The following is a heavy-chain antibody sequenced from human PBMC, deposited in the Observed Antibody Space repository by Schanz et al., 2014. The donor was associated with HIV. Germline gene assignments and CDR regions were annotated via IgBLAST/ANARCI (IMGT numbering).Heavy chain of an antibody. J-gene: IGHJ4*02. CDR2: ISGSISTT. CDR1: EFPFSHNA. D-gene: IGHD2-15*01. CDR3: AKFGRLLGNFDD. V-gene: IGHV3-23*01. Sequence: EALLLESGGGLVQPGGSLRLSCRGSEFPFSHNAMTWVRQAPGKGLEWVSAISGSISTTFYADSVKGRFTISRDKSKNTLYLQMNSLRAEDTAVYYCAKFGRLLGNFDDWGQGTLVTVSS.